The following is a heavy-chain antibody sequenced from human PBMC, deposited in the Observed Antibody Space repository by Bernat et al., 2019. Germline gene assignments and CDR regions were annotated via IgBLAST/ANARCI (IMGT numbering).Heavy chain of an antibody. D-gene: IGHD6-19*01. CDR1: GFAFSSAS. J-gene: IGHJ4*02. CDR2: IKSRSYSGTT. CDR3: TAGGVSGWPFDY. V-gene: IGHV3-15*01. Sequence: EVQLVESGGGLVKPGGSLRLSCAASGFAFSSASVSWVRQAPGKGLEWVGRIKSRSYSGTTDYAAPVKGRFSISRDDSKNTLYLQMSSLKTDDTAVYYCTAGGVSGWPFDYWGQGTLVAVSS.